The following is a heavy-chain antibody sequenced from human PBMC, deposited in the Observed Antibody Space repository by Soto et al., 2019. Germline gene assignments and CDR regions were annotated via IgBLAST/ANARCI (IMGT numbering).Heavy chain of an antibody. CDR3: AKQRADYGSGSDTYYFDF. D-gene: IGHD3-10*01. J-gene: IGHJ4*02. Sequence: EVQLLESGGGLVQPGGSLRLSCSTSGFTFNTYAMNWVRQAPGKGLEWVSAISGSGGTTYYADSVRGRFTISRDNSKNTLFLQMNSRRAEDTALYYCAKQRADYGSGSDTYYFDFWGQGTLVTVSS. V-gene: IGHV3-23*01. CDR1: GFTFNTYA. CDR2: ISGSGGTT.